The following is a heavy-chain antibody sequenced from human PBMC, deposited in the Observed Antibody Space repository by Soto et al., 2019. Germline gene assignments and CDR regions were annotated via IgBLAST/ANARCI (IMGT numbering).Heavy chain of an antibody. D-gene: IGHD1-26*01. CDR2: IIPILGIA. CDR1: GYTFSSYG. J-gene: IGHJ4*01. CDR3: ARAQGGYSGSYRFDY. V-gene: IGHV1-69*04. Sequence: GASVKVSCKASGYTFSSYGISWVRQAPGQGLEWMGRIIPILGIANYAQKFQGRVTMTTDTSASTAYMELSSLRSEDTAVYYCARAQGGYSGSYRFDYWG.